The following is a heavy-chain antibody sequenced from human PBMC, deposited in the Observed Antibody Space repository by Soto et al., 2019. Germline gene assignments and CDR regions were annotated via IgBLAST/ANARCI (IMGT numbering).Heavy chain of an antibody. CDR3: ARGVIVATIFGFFDY. CDR2: IIPIFGTA. J-gene: IGHJ4*02. D-gene: IGHD5-12*01. Sequence: GASVKVSCKASGGTFSSYAISWVRQAPGQGLEWMGGIIPIFGTANYAQKFQGRVTITADESTSTAYMELSSLRSEDTAVYYCARGVIVATIFGFFDYWGQGTLVTVSS. CDR1: GGTFSSYA. V-gene: IGHV1-69*13.